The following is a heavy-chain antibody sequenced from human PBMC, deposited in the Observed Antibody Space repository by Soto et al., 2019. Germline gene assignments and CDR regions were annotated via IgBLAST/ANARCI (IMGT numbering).Heavy chain of an antibody. Sequence: QVQLVESGGGVVQPGRSLRLSCAASGFTFSSYGMHWVHQAPGKGLEWVAVIWYDGSNKYYADSVKGRFTISRDNSKNTLYLQMNSLRAEDTAVYYCARETERITIFGVVITPYGMDVWGQGTTVTVSS. CDR2: IWYDGSNK. V-gene: IGHV3-33*01. J-gene: IGHJ6*02. CDR3: ARETERITIFGVVITPYGMDV. CDR1: GFTFSSYG. D-gene: IGHD3-3*01.